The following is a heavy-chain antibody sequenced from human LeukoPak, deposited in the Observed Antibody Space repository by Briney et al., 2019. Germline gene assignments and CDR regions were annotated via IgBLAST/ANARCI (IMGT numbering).Heavy chain of an antibody. CDR1: GFTFSSYV. Sequence: GSLRLSCAASGFTFSSYVMNWVRQAPGKGLEWVSGISDSGGSTYYADSVKGRSTISRDNSKNTLYLQMNSLRAEDTAVYYCAKDWDSSSWYYYFDYWGQGTLVTVSS. CDR2: ISDSGGST. J-gene: IGHJ4*02. V-gene: IGHV3-23*01. CDR3: AKDWDSSSWYYYFDY. D-gene: IGHD6-13*01.